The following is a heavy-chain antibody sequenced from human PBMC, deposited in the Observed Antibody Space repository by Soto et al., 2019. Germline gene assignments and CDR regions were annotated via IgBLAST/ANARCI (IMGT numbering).Heavy chain of an antibody. J-gene: IGHJ4*02. Sequence: QVQLVQSGAEVKKPGASVKVSCKASGYTFSSYAISWVRQAPGQGLEWMGGIIPIFGTANYAQKFQGRVTITADESTSTAYMELSSLRSEDTAVYYCARVRDSSGYYLDYWGQGTLVTVSS. CDR1: GYTFSSYA. CDR2: IIPIFGTA. V-gene: IGHV1-69*01. CDR3: ARVRDSSGYYLDY. D-gene: IGHD3-22*01.